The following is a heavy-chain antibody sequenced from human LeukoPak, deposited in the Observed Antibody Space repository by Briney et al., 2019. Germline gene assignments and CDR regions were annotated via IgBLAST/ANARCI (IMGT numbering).Heavy chain of an antibody. CDR3: ARSGRGGGPAPFDY. D-gene: IGHD2-15*01. V-gene: IGHV3-53*01. CDR1: GFTVSSNY. CDR2: IYSGGST. J-gene: IGHJ4*02. Sequence: GGSLRLSCAASGFTVSSNYMSWVRQAPGKGLEWVSVIYSGGSTYYADSVKGRFTISRDNSKNTLYLQMNSLRAEDTAVYYCARSGRGGGPAPFDYWGQGTLVTVSS.